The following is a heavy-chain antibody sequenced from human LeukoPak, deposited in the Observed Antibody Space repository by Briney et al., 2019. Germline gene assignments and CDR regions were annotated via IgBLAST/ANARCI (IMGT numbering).Heavy chain of an antibody. Sequence: SQTLSLTCALSGDSVSSNSALWNWIRQSPSRGLEWLGRTYYRSKWYNDYAVSVKSRITINADTSKNQFSLQLNSVTPEDTAVYYCANSKPMWNDAFDIWGQGTMVTVSS. CDR1: GDSVSSNSAL. D-gene: IGHD1-1*01. CDR2: TYYRSKWYN. V-gene: IGHV6-1*01. J-gene: IGHJ3*02. CDR3: ANSKPMWNDAFDI.